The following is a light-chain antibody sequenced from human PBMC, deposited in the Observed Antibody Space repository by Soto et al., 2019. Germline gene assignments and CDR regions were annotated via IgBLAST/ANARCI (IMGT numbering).Light chain of an antibody. J-gene: IGKJ4*01. V-gene: IGKV3-20*01. CDR1: QSVSSSS. CDR3: QQYSSPPLT. CDR2: GAS. Sequence: ESVLTHAPGTLSLSPGERATLSCRASQSVSSSSLAWYQQKPGQAPRLLIFGASSRATGIPDRFSGSGSETDFTLTISRLEPEDFAVYYCQQYSSPPLTFGGGTKVDIK.